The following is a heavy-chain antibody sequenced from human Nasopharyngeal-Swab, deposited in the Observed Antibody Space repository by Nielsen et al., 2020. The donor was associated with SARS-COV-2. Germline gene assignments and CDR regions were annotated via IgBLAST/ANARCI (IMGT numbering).Heavy chain of an antibody. Sequence: GESLKISCKGSGYRFTTYWTGWVRQMHGKVLEWMGIIYPGDSNTRYSPSFQGQVTISVDKYSSTSYLQWSSLKASDTAIYYCARPMRPMGHYYFGMDVWGQGTTVTVSS. J-gene: IGHJ6*02. V-gene: IGHV5-51*01. CDR2: IYPGDSNT. CDR1: GYRFTTYW. D-gene: IGHD1-26*01. CDR3: ARPMRPMGHYYFGMDV.